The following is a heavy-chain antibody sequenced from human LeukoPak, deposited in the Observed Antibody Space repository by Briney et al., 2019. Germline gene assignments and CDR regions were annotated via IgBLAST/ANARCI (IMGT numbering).Heavy chain of an antibody. D-gene: IGHD5-12*01. V-gene: IGHV6-1*01. CDR1: GDSVTSGI. CDR2: TYHWSKWFN. J-gene: IGHJ4*02. CDR3: VRHDGRGGATMGALDS. Sequence: SQTLSLTCAISGDSVTSGIWNWIRQSPLRGLEWLGRTYHWSKWFNDYAVSVESRMTINADTSRNQFSLQLNSVTAADTAVYYCVRHDGRGGATMGALDSWGQGSLVTVSS.